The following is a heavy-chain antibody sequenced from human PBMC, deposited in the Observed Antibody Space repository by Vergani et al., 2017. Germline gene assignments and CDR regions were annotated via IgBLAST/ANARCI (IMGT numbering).Heavy chain of an antibody. Sequence: EVQLVESGGGLVKPGGSLRLSCAASGFTFSSYSMNWVRQAPGKGLEWVSSISSSSSYIYYADSVKGRFTISRDNSKNTLYLQMNSLRAEDTAVYYCASIEGDYPIDYWGQGTLVTVSS. V-gene: IGHV3-21*01. J-gene: IGHJ4*02. CDR2: ISSSSSYI. CDR3: ASIEGDYPIDY. CDR1: GFTFSSYS. D-gene: IGHD4-11*01.